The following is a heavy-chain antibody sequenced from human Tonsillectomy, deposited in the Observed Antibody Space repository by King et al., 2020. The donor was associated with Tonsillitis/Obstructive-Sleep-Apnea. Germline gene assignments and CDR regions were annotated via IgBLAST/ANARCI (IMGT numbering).Heavy chain of an antibody. CDR2: INTNTGNP. V-gene: IGHV7-4-1*02. J-gene: IGHJ4*02. D-gene: IGHD2-15*01. CDR1: GFTFTNYA. Sequence: QLVQSGSELKKPGASVKVSCKASGFTFTNYAMTWVRQAPGQGLEWMGCINTNTGNPTFAQDFTGRFVFSLDTSVTTTYLQISSLKAEDTAVYYCARKLHCSGGSCFSDYWGQGTLVTVSS. CDR3: ARKLHCSGGSCFSDY.